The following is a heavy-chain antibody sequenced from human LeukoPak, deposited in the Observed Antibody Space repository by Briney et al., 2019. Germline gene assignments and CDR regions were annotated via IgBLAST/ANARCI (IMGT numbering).Heavy chain of an antibody. Sequence: GGSLRLSCAASGFTFDDYGMHWVRQAPGKGLEWVAFIRYDGSNKYYADSVKGRFTISRDNSKNTLYLQMNSLRAEDTAVYYCAKDRPPYCGGDCSNFDYWGQGTLVTVSS. CDR2: IRYDGSNK. V-gene: IGHV3-30*02. J-gene: IGHJ4*02. D-gene: IGHD2-21*02. CDR1: GFTFDDYG. CDR3: AKDRPPYCGGDCSNFDY.